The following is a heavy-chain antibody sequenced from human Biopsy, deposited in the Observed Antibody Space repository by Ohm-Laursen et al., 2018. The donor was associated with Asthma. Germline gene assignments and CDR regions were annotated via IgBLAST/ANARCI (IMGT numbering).Heavy chain of an antibody. CDR2: IYSGGTS. Sequence: SLRPSCAASGFAVSRDHMFWVRQAPGKGLEWVSVIYSGGTSHTADSVRGRSTISRDYSKNTLYLQMHSLRAEDTAVYYCARGDSSNWSHYYFDYWGQGTLVTVSS. J-gene: IGHJ4*02. D-gene: IGHD3-22*01. CDR1: GFAVSRDH. CDR3: ARGDSSNWSHYYFDY. V-gene: IGHV3-53*01.